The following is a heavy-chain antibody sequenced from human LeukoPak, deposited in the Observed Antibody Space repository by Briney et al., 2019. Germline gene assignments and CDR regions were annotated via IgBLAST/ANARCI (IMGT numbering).Heavy chain of an antibody. J-gene: IGHJ4*02. CDR1: GGTFSSYA. Sequence: GASVKVSCKASGGTFSSYAISWVRQAPGQGLEWMGRIIPILGIANYAQKFQGRVTITADKSTSTAYMELSSLRSEDTAVYCCAGGGGLYYFDYWGQGTLVTVSS. CDR2: IIPILGIA. CDR3: AGGGGLYYFDY. D-gene: IGHD3-16*01. V-gene: IGHV1-69*04.